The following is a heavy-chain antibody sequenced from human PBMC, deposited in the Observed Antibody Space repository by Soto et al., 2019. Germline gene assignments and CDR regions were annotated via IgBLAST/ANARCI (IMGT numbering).Heavy chain of an antibody. D-gene: IGHD6-13*01. CDR1: GYSFTGYY. J-gene: IGHJ6*02. Sequence: ASVKVSCKASGYSFTGYYMHWVRRAPGQGLEWMGWINPNSGGTSYAQTFQGRVTMTTDTSTSTAYMELRSLRSDETAVYYCARVGQQLVHYYYGMDVWGQGTTVTVSS. CDR2: INPNSGGT. V-gene: IGHV1-2*02. CDR3: ARVGQQLVHYYYGMDV.